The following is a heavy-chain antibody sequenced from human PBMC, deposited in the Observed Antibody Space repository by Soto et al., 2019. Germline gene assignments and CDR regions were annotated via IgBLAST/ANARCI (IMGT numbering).Heavy chain of an antibody. V-gene: IGHV3-23*01. CDR3: AKGDHDYNGSPGDFDF. D-gene: IGHD3-22*01. CDR2: ITDSGDTT. J-gene: IGHJ4*02. CDR1: GFTFKNYG. Sequence: AGGSLRLSCTASGFTFKNYGMNWVRQAPGKGLEWVSIITDSGDTTYYADSVKGRFTISRDNSKNTLYLQMNGLRAEDTAVYFCAKGDHDYNGSPGDFDFWGPGTLVTVSS.